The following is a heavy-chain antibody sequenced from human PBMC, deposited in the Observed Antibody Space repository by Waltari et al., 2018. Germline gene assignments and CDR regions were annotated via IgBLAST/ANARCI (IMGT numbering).Heavy chain of an antibody. V-gene: IGHV1-69-2*01. J-gene: IGHJ6*02. D-gene: IGHD6-13*01. CDR2: VDPEYGET. Sequence: EVQLVQSGAEVKKPGATVKISCKVSGYTFTDYYMHWVQQAPGKGLEWMGLVDPEYGETIYAEKFQGRVTITADTSTDTAYMELSSLRSEDTAVYYCATTLIAAASYYYYYGMDVWGQGTTVTVSS. CDR1: GYTFTDYY. CDR3: ATTLIAAASYYYYYGMDV.